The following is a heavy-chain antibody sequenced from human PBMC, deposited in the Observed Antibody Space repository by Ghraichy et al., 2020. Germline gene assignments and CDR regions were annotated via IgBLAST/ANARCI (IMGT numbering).Heavy chain of an antibody. J-gene: IGHJ6*02. D-gene: IGHD2-2*01. CDR2: IKGDGSEK. CDR1: EFTFSSYW. V-gene: IGHV3-7*01. CDR3: ARNGAGVAPAAAPYYYYGMDV. Sequence: GESLNISCAASEFTFSSYWMSRVRQAPGKGLEWVANIKGDGSEKYYVDSVKGRFTISRDNAKDSLYLQMNSLRAEDTAVYYCARNGAGVAPAAAPYYYYGMDVWGQGTTVTVSS.